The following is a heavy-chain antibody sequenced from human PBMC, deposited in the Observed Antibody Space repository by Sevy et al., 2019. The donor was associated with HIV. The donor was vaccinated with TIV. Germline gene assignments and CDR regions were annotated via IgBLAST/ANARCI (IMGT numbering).Heavy chain of an antibody. CDR1: GGSISSGGYY. D-gene: IGHD3-3*01. J-gene: IGHJ4*02. CDR3: ARGSGYYSDY. CDR2: IYYSGST. Sequence: SETPSLTCTVSGGSISSGGYYWSWIRQHPGKGLEWIGYIYYSGSTYYNPSLKSRVTISVDTSKNQFSLKLSSVTAADTAVYYCARGSGYYSDYWGQGTLVTVSS. V-gene: IGHV4-31*03.